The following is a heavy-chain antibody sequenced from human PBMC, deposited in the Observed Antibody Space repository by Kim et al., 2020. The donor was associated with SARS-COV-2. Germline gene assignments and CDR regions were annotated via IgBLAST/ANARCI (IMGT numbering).Heavy chain of an antibody. CDR2: IYYSGAT. Sequence: SETLSLTCSVSGGSISDSRPHWGWIRQPPGKGLEWIVSIYYSGATYYNPSLKSRVTISIDTSKNQFSLKLTSVTAADTAVYYCARRNNFDYWGQGTLVSVSS. V-gene: IGHV4-39*01. CDR3: ARRNNFDY. J-gene: IGHJ4*02. CDR1: GGSISDSRPH.